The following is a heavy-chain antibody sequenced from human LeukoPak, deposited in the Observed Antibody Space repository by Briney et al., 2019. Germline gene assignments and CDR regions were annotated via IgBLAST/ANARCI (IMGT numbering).Heavy chain of an antibody. J-gene: IGHJ2*01. V-gene: IGHV3-23*01. CDR3: AKVPYDILTGYSSGHWYFDL. D-gene: IGHD3-9*01. CDR2: ISGRGDGT. Sequence: GGSLRLSCAASRFTFSNYAMSWVRQAPGKGLEWVSLISGRGDGTYYADSVKGRFTTSRDNSKNTLYLQMNSLRDEDTAVYYCAKVPYDILTGYSSGHWYFDLWGRGTLVTVSS. CDR1: RFTFSNYA.